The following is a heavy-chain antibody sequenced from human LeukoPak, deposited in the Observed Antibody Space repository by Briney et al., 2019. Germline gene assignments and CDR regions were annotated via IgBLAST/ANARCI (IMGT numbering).Heavy chain of an antibody. CDR2: ISGDGVST. Sequence: GGSLRLSCVASGLPIADFAMHWVRQDPGKGLEWVSLISGDGVSTFYADSVKGRFSISRDNSKNSLSPEMNSLRTEDTAMYYCARESGKFDYWGQGTLVAVSS. J-gene: IGHJ4*02. CDR1: GLPIADFA. CDR3: ARESGKFDY. V-gene: IGHV3-43*02.